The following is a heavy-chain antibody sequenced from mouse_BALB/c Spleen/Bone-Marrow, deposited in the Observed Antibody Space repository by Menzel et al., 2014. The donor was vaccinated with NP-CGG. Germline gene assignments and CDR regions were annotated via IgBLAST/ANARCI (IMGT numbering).Heavy chain of an antibody. Sequence: VKLVESGPGLVAPSQSLSITCTVSGFSLTGYGVNWVRQPPGKGLEWLGMIWGAGSTDYNSVLKSRLNISKDNSKSXVFLKMNSLQTDDAARYYCARSFTTVVATPFDYWGQGTTLTVSS. CDR3: ARSFTTVVATPFDY. CDR2: IWGAGST. J-gene: IGHJ2*01. CDR1: GFSLTGYG. V-gene: IGHV2-6-7*01. D-gene: IGHD1-1*01.